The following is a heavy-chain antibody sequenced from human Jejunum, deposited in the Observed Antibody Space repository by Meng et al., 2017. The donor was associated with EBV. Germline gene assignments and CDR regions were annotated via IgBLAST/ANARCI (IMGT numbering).Heavy chain of an antibody. J-gene: IGHJ4*02. Sequence: QVHLQECGPGLVKPSDTLSLTCTVSGGSVSSGGYYWSWIRQPPGKGLEWIGYIYNSESTNYKSSLKSRVTISADTSKNQFSLRLSSVTAADTAVYYCARDQNGSYFAYWGQGTLVTVSS. CDR2: IYNSEST. D-gene: IGHD1-26*01. CDR1: GGSVSSGGYY. V-gene: IGHV4-61*08. CDR3: ARDQNGSYFAY.